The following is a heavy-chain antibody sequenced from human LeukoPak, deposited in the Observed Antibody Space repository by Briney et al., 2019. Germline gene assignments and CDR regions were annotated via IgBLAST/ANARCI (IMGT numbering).Heavy chain of an antibody. CDR3: SRDPRHNDY. CDR1: GFTFSDFY. Sequence: GGSLRLSCAASGFTFSDFYMTWIRQAPGKGLELLSYISGSAHDVNYIDSVRGRFTISRDNAKNSLYLHMNSLTVEDTAVYYCSRDPRHNDYWGQGTLVTVSS. J-gene: IGHJ4*02. CDR2: ISGSAHDV. V-gene: IGHV3-11*01.